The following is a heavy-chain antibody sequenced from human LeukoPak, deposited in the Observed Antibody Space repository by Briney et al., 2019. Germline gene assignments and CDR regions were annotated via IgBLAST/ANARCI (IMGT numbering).Heavy chain of an antibody. CDR3: SRDPRHNDY. CDR1: GFTFSDFY. Sequence: GGSLRLSCAASGFTFSDFYMTWIRQAPGKGLELLSYISGSAHDVNYIDSVRGRFTISRDNAKNSLYLHMNSLTVEDTAVYYCSRDPRHNDYWGQGTLVTVSS. J-gene: IGHJ4*02. CDR2: ISGSAHDV. V-gene: IGHV3-11*01.